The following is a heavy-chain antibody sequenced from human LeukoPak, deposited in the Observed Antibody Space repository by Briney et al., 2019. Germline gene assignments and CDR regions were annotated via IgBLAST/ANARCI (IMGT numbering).Heavy chain of an antibody. CDR3: SRDPRHNDY. CDR1: GFTFSDFY. Sequence: GGSLRLSCAASGFTFSDFYMTWIRQAPGKGLELLSYISGSAHDVNYIDSVRGRFTISRDNAKNSLYLHMNSLTVEDTAVYYCSRDPRHNDYWGQGTLVTVSS. J-gene: IGHJ4*02. CDR2: ISGSAHDV. V-gene: IGHV3-11*01.